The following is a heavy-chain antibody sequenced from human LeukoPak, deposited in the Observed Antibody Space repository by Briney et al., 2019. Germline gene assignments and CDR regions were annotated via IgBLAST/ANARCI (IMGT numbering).Heavy chain of an antibody. Sequence: ASVKVSCKASGYTFTAYYMHWVRQAPGQGLEWMGWINPNSGGTNYAQKFQGRVTMTRDTSISTAYMELSSLRSDDTAVYFCARTKNLYPGWFDPWGQGTLVTVSS. J-gene: IGHJ5*02. V-gene: IGHV1-2*02. CDR3: ARTKNLYPGWFDP. D-gene: IGHD1-14*01. CDR1: GYTFTAYY. CDR2: INPNSGGT.